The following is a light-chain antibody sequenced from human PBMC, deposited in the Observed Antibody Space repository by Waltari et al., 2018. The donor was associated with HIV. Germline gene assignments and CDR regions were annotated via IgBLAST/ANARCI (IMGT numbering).Light chain of an antibody. J-gene: IGLJ1*01. CDR3: SSYAGNNNYV. Sequence: QPPLTQPPSASGPPGQSVTISCTGTSRDIGTYTYVSWYQQHPGRAPNLLIYEVNKRPSGVPDRFSGSKSANTASLTVSGLQVADEADYYCSSYAGNNNYVFGTGTRVTVL. V-gene: IGLV2-8*01. CDR2: EVN. CDR1: SRDIGTYTY.